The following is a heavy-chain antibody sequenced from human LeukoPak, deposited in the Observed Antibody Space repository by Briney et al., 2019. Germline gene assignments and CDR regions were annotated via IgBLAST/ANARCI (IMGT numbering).Heavy chain of an antibody. CDR1: GFTFSSYA. V-gene: IGHV3-23*01. J-gene: IGHJ4*02. CDR2: ISGSGGST. D-gene: IGHD3-22*01. CDR3: AKGYYYDSSGYYSLPDY. Sequence: GGSLRLSCAASGFTFSSYAMSWVRQAPGKGLEWVSAISGSGGSTYYADSVKGRFTISRDNSKNTLYLQMNSLRAEDTAVYYCAKGYYYDSSGYYSLPDYWGQGTLVTVSS.